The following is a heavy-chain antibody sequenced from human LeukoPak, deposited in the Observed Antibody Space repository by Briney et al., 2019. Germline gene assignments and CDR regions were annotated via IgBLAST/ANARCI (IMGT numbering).Heavy chain of an antibody. V-gene: IGHV4-61*01. CDR3: ARGAGGYYYYGMDV. Sequence: PSETLSLTCTVSGGSMSSSSYYWSWIRQPPGKGLEWIGYIYYSGSTNYNPSLKSRVTISVDTSKNQFSLKLNSVTAADTAVYYCARGAGGYYYYGMDVWGQGTTVTVSS. CDR2: IYYSGST. CDR1: GGSMSSSSYY. J-gene: IGHJ6*02. D-gene: IGHD6-13*01.